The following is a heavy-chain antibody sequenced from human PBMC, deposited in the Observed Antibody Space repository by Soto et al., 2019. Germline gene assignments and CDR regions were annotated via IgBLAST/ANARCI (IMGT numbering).Heavy chain of an antibody. D-gene: IGHD6-19*01. CDR3: ASGYSSGWYFLFDY. Sequence: ASVKVSCKASGYTFTSYGISWVRQAPGQGLEWMGWISAYNGNTNYAQKLQGRVTMTTDTSTSTAYMELRSLRSDDTAVYYCASGYSSGWYFLFDYWVQGTLVTVSS. CDR1: GYTFTSYG. J-gene: IGHJ4*02. V-gene: IGHV1-18*01. CDR2: ISAYNGNT.